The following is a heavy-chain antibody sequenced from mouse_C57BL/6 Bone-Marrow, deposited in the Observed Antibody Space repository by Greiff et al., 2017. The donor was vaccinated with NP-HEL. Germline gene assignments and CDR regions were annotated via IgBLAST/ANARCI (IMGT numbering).Heavy chain of an antibody. CDR3: ASNYDYAMDY. D-gene: IGHD2-1*01. J-gene: IGHJ4*01. CDR2: ISSGSSTN. V-gene: IGHV5-17*01. CDR1: GFTFSDYG. Sequence: EVQVVESGGGLVKPGGSLKLSCAASGFTFSDYGMHWVRQAPEKGLEWVAYISSGSSTNYYADTVTGRITISQDNAKNTLFLQMTSLRSEDTAMYYCASNYDYAMDYWGQGTSVTVSS.